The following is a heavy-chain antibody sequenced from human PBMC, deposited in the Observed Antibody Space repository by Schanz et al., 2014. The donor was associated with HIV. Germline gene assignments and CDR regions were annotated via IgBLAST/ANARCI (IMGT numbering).Heavy chain of an antibody. CDR2: ITPIFDTA. V-gene: IGHV1-69*01. J-gene: IGHJ4*02. D-gene: IGHD4-17*01. CDR1: GGTFNSYA. CDR3: ARYLGGDDGDFYFDY. Sequence: QVQPVQSGAEVKKPGASVKVSCKASGGTFNSYAISWVRQAPGQGLEWMGGITPIFDTANYAQKFQGRVTITADESTSTAYMELSSLRSEDTAVYYCARYLGGDDGDFYFDYWGQGTLVTVSS.